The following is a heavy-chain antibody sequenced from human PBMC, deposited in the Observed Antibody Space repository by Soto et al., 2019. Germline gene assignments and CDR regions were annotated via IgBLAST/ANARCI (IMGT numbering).Heavy chain of an antibody. CDR3: ARHGIQVSHDV. V-gene: IGHV3-30*03. Sequence: QVQLVEFGGAVVQPGRSLRLSCAASGFSFRSYGMQWVRQAPGKGLEWLAVISYGGGAKHYAESVEGRFTISRDNSKNSLFLQMNSLRDEDTAVYYCARHGIQVSHDVWGQGTTVIVSS. CDR1: GFSFRSYG. CDR2: ISYGGGAK. J-gene: IGHJ6*02. D-gene: IGHD5-18*01.